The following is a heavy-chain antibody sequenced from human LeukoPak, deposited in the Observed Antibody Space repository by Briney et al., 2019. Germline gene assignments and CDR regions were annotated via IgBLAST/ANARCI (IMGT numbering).Heavy chain of an antibody. CDR1: DGSISSFY. CDR2: IYTSGST. V-gene: IGHV4-4*07. CDR3: ARERYCSSGLLICNWFEA. D-gene: IGHD6-13*01. J-gene: IGHJ5*02. Sequence: PSGTLSLTCTVADGSISSFYWSWIRQPAGKGLEWIGRIYTSGSTNYNPSLKSRVTMSVDSSKNQFSLKLSSVTAADTAVYYCARERYCSSGLLICNWFEAWGEGALVTVSS.